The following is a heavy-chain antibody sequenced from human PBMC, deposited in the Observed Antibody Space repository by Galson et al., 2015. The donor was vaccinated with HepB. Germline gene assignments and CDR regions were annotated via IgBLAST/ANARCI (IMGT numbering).Heavy chain of an antibody. CDR2: ISGSSSYT. CDR1: GFTFSDYY. Sequence: LRLSCAASGFTFSDYYMSWTRQAPGKGLEWVSYISGSSSYTNYADSVKGRFTISRDNAKNSLYLQMNSLRAEDTALYYCARDRAAADYWGQGTLVTVSS. D-gene: IGHD6-13*01. J-gene: IGHJ4*02. V-gene: IGHV3-11*06. CDR3: ARDRAAADY.